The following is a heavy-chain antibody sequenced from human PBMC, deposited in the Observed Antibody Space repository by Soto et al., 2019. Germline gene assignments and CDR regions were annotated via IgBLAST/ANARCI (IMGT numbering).Heavy chain of an antibody. CDR2: INPNSGGT. J-gene: IGHJ4*02. CDR3: ASYDSWSGHSTHYFDY. V-gene: IGHV1-2*04. Sequence: AASVKVSCKASGYTFTGYYMHWVRQAPGQGLEWMGWINPNSGGTNYAQKFQGWVTMTRDTSISTAYMELSRLRSDDTAVYYCASYDSWSGHSTHYFDYWGQGTLVIVSS. CDR1: GYTFTGYY. D-gene: IGHD3-3*01.